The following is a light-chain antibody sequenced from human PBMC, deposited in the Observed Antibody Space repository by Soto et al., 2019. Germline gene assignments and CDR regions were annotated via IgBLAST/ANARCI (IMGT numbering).Light chain of an antibody. CDR1: SSNIGTNT. CDR2: SNN. V-gene: IGLV1-44*01. Sequence: QSALTQPPSASGTPGQRVTISCSGSSSNIGTNTVSWYQQLPGTAPKLLIYSNNQRPSVVPDRFSGSKSGTSASLAISGLQSEDEADYYCAAWDDSLNGQGVFGGGTKLTVL. J-gene: IGLJ3*02. CDR3: AAWDDSLNGQGV.